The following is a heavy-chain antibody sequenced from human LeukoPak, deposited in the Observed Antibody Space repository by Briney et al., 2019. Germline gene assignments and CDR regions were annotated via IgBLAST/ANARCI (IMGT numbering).Heavy chain of an antibody. V-gene: IGHV1-46*01. D-gene: IGHD2-15*01. Sequence: ASVKVSCKASGYTFTTYYFHWVRQAPGQGFEWMGIINPSGGSTSYAQKFQDRVTMTRDTSTSTLYMELTSLRSEDTAVYYCARDVSGGNCLFDYWGQGTLVTVSS. CDR3: ARDVSGGNCLFDY. CDR2: INPSGGST. J-gene: IGHJ4*02. CDR1: GYTFTTYY.